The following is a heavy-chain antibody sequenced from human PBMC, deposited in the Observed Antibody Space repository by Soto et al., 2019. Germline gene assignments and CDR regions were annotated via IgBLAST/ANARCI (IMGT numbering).Heavy chain of an antibody. V-gene: IGHV1-18*01. CDR3: AREMVTETTLGYFDS. Sequence: ASVKVSCKASGYIFTNYGITWVRQAPGQGLEWMGWISSYNGNTNYAQKFQGRVTMTTDISTTMTYMEVRRLTSDDTAVYYCAREMVTETTLGYFDSWGQGTPVTVSS. CDR1: GYIFTNYG. CDR2: ISSYNGNT. D-gene: IGHD2-21*02. J-gene: IGHJ4*02.